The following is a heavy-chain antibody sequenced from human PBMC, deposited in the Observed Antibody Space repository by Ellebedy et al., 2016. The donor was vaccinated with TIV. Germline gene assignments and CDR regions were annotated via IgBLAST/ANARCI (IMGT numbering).Heavy chain of an antibody. V-gene: IGHV2-70*04. CDR1: GFLLTTSAVR. J-gene: IGHJ3*01. D-gene: IGHD1-1*01. CDR2: IDGDGTT. Sequence: SGPTLVKPTETLTLTCTFSGFLLTTSAVRMGWIRQPPRKALEWPARIDGDGTTFFNTSLQTRLTVSKDTSKNEVVLTVTNMDPVDTATYYCAHIRTGTVAFDVWGQGTMVTVSS. CDR3: AHIRTGTVAFDV.